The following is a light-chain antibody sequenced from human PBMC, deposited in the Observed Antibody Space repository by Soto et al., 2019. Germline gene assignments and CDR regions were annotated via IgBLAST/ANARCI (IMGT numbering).Light chain of an antibody. CDR2: AAS. V-gene: IGKV1-39*01. CDR1: QSISTY. CDR3: QQSYSTLMYT. J-gene: IGKJ2*01. Sequence: DIQMTQSPSSLSASVGDRVTITCRASQSISTYLNWYQQKPGKAPKLVISAASSLQSGVPSRFSGSGSGTHFTLTISSLQPDDFATYYCQQSYSTLMYTFGQGTKLEIK.